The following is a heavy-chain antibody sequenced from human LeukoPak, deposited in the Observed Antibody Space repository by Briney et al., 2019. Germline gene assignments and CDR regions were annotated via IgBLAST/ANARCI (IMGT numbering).Heavy chain of an antibody. Sequence: GGSLRLSCAASGFTFSSYWMSWVRQAPGKGLEWVANIKQGGSEKYYVDSVKGRFTISRDNAKNSLYLQMNSLRAEDTAVYYCARAQPGYSYGYDYWGQGTLVTVSS. CDR2: IKQGGSEK. D-gene: IGHD5-18*01. CDR1: GFTFSSYW. CDR3: ARAQPGYSYGYDY. V-gene: IGHV3-7*01. J-gene: IGHJ4*02.